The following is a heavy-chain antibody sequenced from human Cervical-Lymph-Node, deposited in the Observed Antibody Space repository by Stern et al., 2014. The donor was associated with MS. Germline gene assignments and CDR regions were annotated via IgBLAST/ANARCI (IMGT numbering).Heavy chain of an antibody. CDR3: ARGVTNSDC. CDR1: GDTVSSNSAA. V-gene: IGHV6-1*01. Sequence: QVQLQQSGPGLVKPSQTLSLTCAISGDTVSSNSAAWNWVRQSPSRGLEWLGRTYYRPEWYHDYAISVKSRITINPDTSKNQFSLQLNSVTPEDTAVYYCARGVTNSDCWGQGTLVTVSS. CDR2: TYYRPEWYH. J-gene: IGHJ4*02. D-gene: IGHD5-18*01.